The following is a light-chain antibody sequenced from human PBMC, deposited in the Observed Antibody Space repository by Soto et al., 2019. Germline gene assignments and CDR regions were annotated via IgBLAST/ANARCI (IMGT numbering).Light chain of an antibody. Sequence: EVVMTEYPATLSVTPGERATLSCRASQTASRNLAWYQQKRGQAPRLLIHSASTRATGVPARFSGSGSGTEFTLTVSSLQAEDFAVYFCQQSNNWPWTFGQGTRVE. J-gene: IGKJ1*01. V-gene: IGKV3-15*01. CDR1: QTASRN. CDR2: SAS. CDR3: QQSNNWPWT.